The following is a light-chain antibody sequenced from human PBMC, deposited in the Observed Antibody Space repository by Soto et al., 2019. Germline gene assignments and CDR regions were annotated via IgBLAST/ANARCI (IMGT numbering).Light chain of an antibody. CDR1: QNVSSN. CDR3: QQYNNWPPYT. Sequence: EIVMTQSPATLSVSPGERATLSCRASQNVSSNLAWYQQKPGQAPRLLIYGASTRATGSPARFSGSRSGTEFTLPISSKQSVDFAVYYCQQYNNWPPYTYGQGTKLEIK. J-gene: IGKJ2*01. CDR2: GAS. V-gene: IGKV3-15*01.